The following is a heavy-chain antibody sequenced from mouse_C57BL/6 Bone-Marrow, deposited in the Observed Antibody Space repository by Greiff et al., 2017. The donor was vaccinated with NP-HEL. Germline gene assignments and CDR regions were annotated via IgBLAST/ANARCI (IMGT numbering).Heavy chain of an antibody. CDR1: GYSIPSGYY. CDR3: ARITTVWYFDV. CDR2: ISYDGST. J-gene: IGHJ1*03. D-gene: IGHD1-1*01. Sequence: DVQLVESGPGLVKPSQSLSLTCSVTGYSIPSGYYWYWLRPFPGNQLVWMGFISYDGSTNYTPTLKNRISITRDTSKNQLFLKLNSVTTEDTATCDCARITTVWYFDVWGTGTTVTVSS. V-gene: IGHV3-6*01.